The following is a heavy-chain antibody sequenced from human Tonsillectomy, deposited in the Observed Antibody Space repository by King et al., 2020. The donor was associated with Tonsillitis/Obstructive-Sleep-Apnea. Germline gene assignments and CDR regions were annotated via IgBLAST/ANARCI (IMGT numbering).Heavy chain of an antibody. Sequence: QLQESGPGLVKPSETLSLTCTVSGGSISPYYWSWIRQPPGKGLECIGYIYYSGSTNYNPSLKSRVTISVDKSKNQFSLKLSSVTAADTAVYYCAREGAVMNAFDIWGQGTMVTVSS. CDR2: IYYSGST. CDR1: GGSISPYY. J-gene: IGHJ3*02. V-gene: IGHV4-59*01. CDR3: AREGAVMNAFDI. D-gene: IGHD3-16*01.